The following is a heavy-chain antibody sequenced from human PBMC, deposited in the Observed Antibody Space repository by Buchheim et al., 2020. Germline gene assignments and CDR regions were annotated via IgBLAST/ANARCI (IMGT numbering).Heavy chain of an antibody. Sequence: QVYLVESGGGVVQSGRSLRLSCAASGFTFSTSGMHWVRQAPGKGLEWVAVISYDGSNKYYGDSVKGRFTISRDNSKHTVYLQMISLRAEDTAVYYCAKDRTVYGLGEIDYWGQGTL. D-gene: IGHD3-10*01. CDR2: ISYDGSNK. CDR3: AKDRTVYGLGEIDY. V-gene: IGHV3-30*18. J-gene: IGHJ4*02. CDR1: GFTFSTSG.